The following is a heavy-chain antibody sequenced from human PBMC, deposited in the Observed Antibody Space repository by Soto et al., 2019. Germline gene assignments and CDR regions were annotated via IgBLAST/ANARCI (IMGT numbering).Heavy chain of an antibody. CDR1: GFSISTYS. D-gene: IGHD3-9*01. CDR2: ISSRRTSI. Sequence: EVHLVESGGGLVNPGGSLRPSCTASGFSISTYSLQWVRQVPGKGLELVSYISSRRTSIYYANSVKGRFTISRDNADTSLFLQMTSLRDEATAVYYCAACRPPSPYDWFSAMDVWGQGTTVSVAS. J-gene: IGHJ6*02. V-gene: IGHV3-48*02. CDR3: AACRPPSPYDWFSAMDV.